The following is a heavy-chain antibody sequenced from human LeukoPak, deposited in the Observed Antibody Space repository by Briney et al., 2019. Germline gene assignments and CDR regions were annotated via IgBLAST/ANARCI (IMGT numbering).Heavy chain of an antibody. D-gene: IGHD3-9*01. J-gene: IGHJ5*02. CDR2: INHSGST. CDR3: ARGGLRYFDWLLRDNWFDP. Sequence: SETLSLTCAAYGGSFSGYYWSWIRQPPGKGLEWIGEINHSGSTNYNPSLKSRVTISVDTSKNQFSLKLSSVTAADTAVYYCARGGLRYFDWLLRDNWFDPWGQGTLVTVSS. V-gene: IGHV4-34*01. CDR1: GGSFSGYY.